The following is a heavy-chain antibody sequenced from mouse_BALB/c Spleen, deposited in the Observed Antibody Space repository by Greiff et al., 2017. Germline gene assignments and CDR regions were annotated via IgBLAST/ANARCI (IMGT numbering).Heavy chain of an antibody. J-gene: IGHJ2*01. CDR3: ARATVVAPFDY. D-gene: IGHD1-1*01. V-gene: IGHV5-4*02. CDR2: ISDGGSYT. CDR1: GFTFSDYY. Sequence: EVQRVESGGGLVKPGGSLKLSCAASGFTFSDYYMYWVRQTPEKRLEWVATISDGGSYTYYPDSVKGRFTISRDNAKNNLYLQMSSLKSEDTAMYYCARATVVAPFDYWGQGTTLTVSS.